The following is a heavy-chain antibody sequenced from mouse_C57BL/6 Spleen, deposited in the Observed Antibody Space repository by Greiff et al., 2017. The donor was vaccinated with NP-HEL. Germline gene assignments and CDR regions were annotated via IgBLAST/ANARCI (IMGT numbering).Heavy chain of an antibody. D-gene: IGHD2-2*01. CDR3: VRGYWVKGPHWYFDV. CDR2: IRSKSNNYAT. V-gene: IGHV10-1*01. CDR1: GFSFNTYA. J-gene: IGHJ1*03. Sequence: EVHLVESGGGLVQPKGSLKLSCAASGFSFNTYAMNWVRQAPGKGLEWVASIRSKSNNYATYYADSVKDRFTISRDDSESMLYLQMNNLKTEDTAMYYCVRGYWVKGPHWYFDVWGTGTTVTVSS.